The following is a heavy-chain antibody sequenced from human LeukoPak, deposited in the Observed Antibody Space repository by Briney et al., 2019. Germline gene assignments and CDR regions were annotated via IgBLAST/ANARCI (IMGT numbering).Heavy chain of an antibody. CDR3: TRGGSVPATRSFDY. CDR1: GFTVSSDY. J-gene: IGHJ4*02. CDR2: IYSGGST. D-gene: IGHD6-19*01. Sequence: PGGSLRLSCSASGFTVSSDYMSWVRQAPGKGLAWLSVIYSGGSTYYADSVKGRFTISRDNSKNTVYLQMNSLRVEDTAVYYCTRGGSVPATRSFDYLGQGTLVTVPS. V-gene: IGHV3-66*01.